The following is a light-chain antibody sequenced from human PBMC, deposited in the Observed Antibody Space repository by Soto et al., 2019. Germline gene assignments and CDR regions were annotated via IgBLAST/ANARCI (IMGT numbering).Light chain of an antibody. CDR2: GAS. Sequence: DIQMTQSPSSLSASVGDRVTITCQASQDISNYLNWYHQKPGKAPKLLIYGASTLQSGVPSRFSGSGSGTDFTLTISSVEPEDFATYYCQQLTNYRFTFGQGTKLQIK. CDR3: QQLTNYRFT. V-gene: IGKV1-9*01. CDR1: QDISNY. J-gene: IGKJ2*01.